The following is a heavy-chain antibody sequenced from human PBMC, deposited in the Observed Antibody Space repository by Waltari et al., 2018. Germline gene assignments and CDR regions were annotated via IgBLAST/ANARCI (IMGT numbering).Heavy chain of an antibody. J-gene: IGHJ4*02. D-gene: IGHD4-17*01. Sequence: GGGLVQPGGSLRLSCAASGFTFSSYEMNWVRQAPGTGLEWVSYISSSGSTIYYADSVKGRFTISRDNAKNSLYLQMNSLRAEDTAVYYCARDFSAPRSMTTVTTDYFDYWGQGTLVTVSS. CDR3: ARDFSAPRSMTTVTTDYFDY. CDR2: ISSSGSTI. CDR1: GFTFSSYE. V-gene: IGHV3-48*03.